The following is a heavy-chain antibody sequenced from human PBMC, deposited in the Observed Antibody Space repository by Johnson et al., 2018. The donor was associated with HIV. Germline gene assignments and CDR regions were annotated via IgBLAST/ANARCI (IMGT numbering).Heavy chain of an antibody. D-gene: IGHD2-2*01. CDR2: ISYDGSNK. CDR3: AIVAPAHDAFDI. CDR1: GFTFSSYA. V-gene: IGHV3-30*04. J-gene: IGHJ3*02. Sequence: QVQLVESGGGVVQPGRSLRLSCAASGFTFSSYAMHWVRQAPGKGLEWVAVISYDGSNKYYADSVKGRFTISRDNSKNTLYLQMNSLRAEDTAVYYCAIVAPAHDAFDIWGQGTMVTVSS.